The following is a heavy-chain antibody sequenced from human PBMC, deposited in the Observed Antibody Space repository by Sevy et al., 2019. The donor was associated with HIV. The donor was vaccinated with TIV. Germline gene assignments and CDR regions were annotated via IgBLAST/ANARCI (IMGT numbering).Heavy chain of an antibody. CDR3: ARVKDDSNGYRFDY. J-gene: IGHJ4*02. CDR2: IKQDGSEK. D-gene: IGHD3-22*01. Sequence: GGSLRLSCAASGFTFSRYWMSWVRQAPGKGLEWVANIKQDGSEKYYVDSVKGRFTISRDNAKNSLYLQMNSLRADDTAVYYCARVKDDSNGYRFDYWGQGTLVTVSS. CDR1: GFTFSRYW. V-gene: IGHV3-7*01.